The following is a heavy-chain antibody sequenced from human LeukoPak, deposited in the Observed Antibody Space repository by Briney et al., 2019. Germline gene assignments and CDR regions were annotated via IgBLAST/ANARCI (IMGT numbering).Heavy chain of an antibody. CDR2: ISSSSSTI. V-gene: IGHV3-48*01. CDR1: GFTFSSYS. D-gene: IGHD3-9*01. J-gene: IGHJ4*02. Sequence: GGSLRLSCAASGFTFSSYSMNWVRQAPGKGLEWVSYISSSSSTIYYADSVKGRFTISRDNAKNSLYLQMDSLRAEDTAVYYCARTGKGYYDILTGYPSTTHFDYWGQGTLVTVSS. CDR3: ARTGKGYYDILTGYPSTTHFDY.